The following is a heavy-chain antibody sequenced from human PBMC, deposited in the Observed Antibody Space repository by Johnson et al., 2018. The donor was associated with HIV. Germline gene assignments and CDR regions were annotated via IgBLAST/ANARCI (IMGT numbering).Heavy chain of an antibody. V-gene: IGHV3-23*04. CDR2: ISGSGGST. Sequence: VLLVESGGGLVQPGGSLRLSCAASGFTFSSYAMSWVRQAPGKGLEWVSAISGSGGSTYYADSVKGRFTISRDNSKNTLYLQMNSRRAEDTAVYYCAKDTGRQWLVMCAFDIWGQGTMVTVSS. CDR1: GFTFSSYA. D-gene: IGHD6-19*01. J-gene: IGHJ3*02. CDR3: AKDTGRQWLVMCAFDI.